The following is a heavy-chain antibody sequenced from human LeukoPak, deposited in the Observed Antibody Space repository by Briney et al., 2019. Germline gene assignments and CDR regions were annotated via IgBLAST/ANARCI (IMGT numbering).Heavy chain of an antibody. Sequence: SETLSLTCTVSGGSISSYYWSWIRQPPGKGLEWIGFIQYSGSTNYNPSLKSRVTISVDTSKNQFSLKLSSVTAADTAVYYCPRGSIAYYYMDVWGKGTTVTISS. V-gene: IGHV4-59*01. CDR1: GGSISSYY. D-gene: IGHD3-22*01. CDR2: IQYSGST. J-gene: IGHJ6*03. CDR3: PRGSIAYYYMDV.